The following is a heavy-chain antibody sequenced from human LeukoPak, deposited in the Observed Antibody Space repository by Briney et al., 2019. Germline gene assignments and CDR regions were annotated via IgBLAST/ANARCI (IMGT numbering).Heavy chain of an antibody. Sequence: PSETLSLTCTVSGGSISSYYWSWIRQPPGEGLEWIGYIYYSGSTNYNPSLKSRVTISVDTSKNQFSLKLSSVTAADTAVYYSARVKVHDYWGQGNLVTVSS. V-gene: IGHV4-59*01. CDR2: IYYSGST. D-gene: IGHD2-21*01. J-gene: IGHJ4*02. CDR3: ARVKVHDY. CDR1: GGSISSYY.